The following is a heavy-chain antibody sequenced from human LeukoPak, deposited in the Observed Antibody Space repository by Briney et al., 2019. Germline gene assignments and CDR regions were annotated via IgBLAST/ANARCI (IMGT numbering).Heavy chain of an antibody. Sequence: ASVKVSCKASGYTFTSYGISWVRQAPGQGLEWMGWISAYNGNTNYAQKLQGRVTMTTGTSTSTAYMELRSLRSDDTAVYYCARVFGGSSWSGLDYWGQGTLVTVSS. V-gene: IGHV1-18*01. J-gene: IGHJ4*02. CDR2: ISAYNGNT. CDR1: GYTFTSYG. CDR3: ARVFGGSSWSGLDY. D-gene: IGHD6-13*01.